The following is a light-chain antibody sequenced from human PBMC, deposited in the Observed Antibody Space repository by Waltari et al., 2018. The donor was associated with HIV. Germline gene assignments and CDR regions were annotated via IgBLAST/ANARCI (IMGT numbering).Light chain of an antibody. V-gene: IGLV1-51*01. CDR3: GTWDGGLSGVV. J-gene: IGLJ2*01. CDR1: SPNIGNNY. CDR2: DNK. Sequence: QSVLTQPPSVSAAPGQTVTITCSGTSPNIGNNYVSCYQHLPGTAPQLLMYDNKKRPSGIPDRFSASRSGTSATLDITGLQTGDEADYYCGTWDGGLSGVVFGEGTKLTVL.